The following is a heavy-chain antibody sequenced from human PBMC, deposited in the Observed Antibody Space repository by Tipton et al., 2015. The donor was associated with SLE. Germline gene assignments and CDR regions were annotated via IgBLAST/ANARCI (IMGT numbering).Heavy chain of an antibody. V-gene: IGHV4-59*08. Sequence: TLSLTCTVSGGSIRSYYWNWIRQPPGKGLEWIGYIYYSGSTNYNPSLKSRVTMSVDTSKNQFSLKLSSVTAADTAVYYCASGAYSSSFGDAFDIWGQGTMVTVSS. J-gene: IGHJ3*02. CDR2: IYYSGST. D-gene: IGHD6-6*01. CDR1: GGSIRSYY. CDR3: ASGAYSSSFGDAFDI.